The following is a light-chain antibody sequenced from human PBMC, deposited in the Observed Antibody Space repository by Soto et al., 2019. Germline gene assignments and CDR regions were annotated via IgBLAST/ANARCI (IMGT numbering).Light chain of an antibody. CDR2: GAS. Sequence: EIVMTQSPATLSVSPGERATLSCRASQSVSSNLAWYKQKPGQAPRLLIYGASTRATGIPARFSGSGSGTEFTLTISSLQSGDFAVYYCQQYNNWPPYTFGQGTKLEIK. CDR3: QQYNNWPPYT. V-gene: IGKV3-15*01. CDR1: QSVSSN. J-gene: IGKJ2*01.